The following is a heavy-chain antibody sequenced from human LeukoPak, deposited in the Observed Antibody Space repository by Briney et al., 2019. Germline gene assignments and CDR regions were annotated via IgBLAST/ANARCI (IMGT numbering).Heavy chain of an antibody. V-gene: IGHV1-69*01. CDR3: ARGQLPGYSYGYVK. CDR2: IIPIFGTA. D-gene: IGHD5-18*01. CDR1: GGTFSSYA. Sequence: SVKVSCKASGGTFSSYAISWVRQAPGQGLEWMGGIIPIFGTANYAQKFQGRVTITADESTSTAYMELSRLRSDDTAVYYCARGQLPGYSYGYVKWGQGTLVTVSS. J-gene: IGHJ4*02.